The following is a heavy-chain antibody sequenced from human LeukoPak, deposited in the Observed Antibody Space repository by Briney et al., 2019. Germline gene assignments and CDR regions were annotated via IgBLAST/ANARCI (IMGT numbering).Heavy chain of an antibody. CDR2: IYYSGST. D-gene: IGHD3-3*01. Sequence: SETLSLTCTVSGGSISSSSYYWGWIRQPPGKGLEWIGSIYYSGSTYYNPSLKSRVTISVDTSKNQFSLKLSSVTAADTAVYYCARLLTGERSGYNNWFDPWGQGTLVTVSS. CDR1: GGSISSSSYY. CDR3: ARLLTGERSGYNNWFDP. J-gene: IGHJ5*02. V-gene: IGHV4-39*01.